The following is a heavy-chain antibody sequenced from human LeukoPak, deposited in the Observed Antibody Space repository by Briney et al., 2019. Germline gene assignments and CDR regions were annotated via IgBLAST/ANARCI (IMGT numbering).Heavy chain of an antibody. V-gene: IGHV3-21*04. Sequence: GGSLRLSCAASGFTFSSYSMNWVRQAPGKGLEWVSSISSSSSYIYYADSVKGRFTISRDNAKNSLYLQMNSLRAEDTALYYCAKGAVAGIKNPDWYFDLWGRGTLVTVSS. D-gene: IGHD6-19*01. CDR2: ISSSSSYI. J-gene: IGHJ2*01. CDR3: AKGAVAGIKNPDWYFDL. CDR1: GFTFSSYS.